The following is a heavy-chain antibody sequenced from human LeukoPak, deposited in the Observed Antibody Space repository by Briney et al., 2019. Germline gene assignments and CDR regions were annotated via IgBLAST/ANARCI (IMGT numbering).Heavy chain of an antibody. CDR3: ARAMFTNGWYWNH. CDR2: INHSGST. V-gene: IGHV4-34*01. D-gene: IGHD6-19*01. CDR1: GGPFSGYY. Sequence: PSETLSLTCAVYGGPFSGYYWSWIRQPPGKGLEWIGEINHSGSTNYNPSLKSRVTISLDTSKNRFSLKLSAVTAADTAVYFCARAMFTNGWYWNHWGQGTLVTVSS. J-gene: IGHJ5*02.